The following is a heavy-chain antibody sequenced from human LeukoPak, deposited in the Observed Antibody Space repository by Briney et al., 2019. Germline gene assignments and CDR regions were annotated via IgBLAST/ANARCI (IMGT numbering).Heavy chain of an antibody. D-gene: IGHD7-27*01. J-gene: IGHJ3*02. Sequence: GGSLRLSCAASGFTFSSYWMSWVRQAPGKGLEWVSVIYSGGSTYYADSVKGRFTISRDNSKNTLYLQMNSLRAEDTAMYYCARGLHLGSDIWGQGTMVTVSS. CDR2: IYSGGST. CDR3: ARGLHLGSDI. V-gene: IGHV3-66*02. CDR1: GFTFSSYW.